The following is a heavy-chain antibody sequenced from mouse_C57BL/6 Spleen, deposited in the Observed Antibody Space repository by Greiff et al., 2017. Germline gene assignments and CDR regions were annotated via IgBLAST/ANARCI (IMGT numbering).Heavy chain of an antibody. CDR1: GYTFTSYW. D-gene: IGHD1-1*01. CDR2: IDPSDSYT. CDR3: ANYYGSSYGEDYAMDY. V-gene: IGHV1-50*01. Sequence: QVQLQQPGAELVKPGASVKLSCKASGYTFTSYWMQWVKQRPGQGLEWIGEIDPSDSYTNYNQKFKGKATLTVDTSSSTAYMQLSSLTSEDSAVYYCANYYGSSYGEDYAMDYWGQGTSVTVSS. J-gene: IGHJ4*01.